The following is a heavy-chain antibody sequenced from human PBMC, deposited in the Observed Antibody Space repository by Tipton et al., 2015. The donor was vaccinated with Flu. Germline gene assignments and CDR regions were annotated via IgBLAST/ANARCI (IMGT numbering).Heavy chain of an antibody. Sequence: TLSLTCTVSGGSIRNYYWSWLRQPAGKGLEWIGRIPHSGSTNYNVSLNGRVIMSVDPSKGQLSLRLSSATAADTAKYYCARDLRGYSGYTGGDAFDVWGQGTVVTVSS. CDR1: GGSIRNYY. J-gene: IGHJ3*01. CDR3: ARDLRGYSGYTGGDAFDV. V-gene: IGHV4-4*07. CDR2: IPHSGST. D-gene: IGHD5-12*01.